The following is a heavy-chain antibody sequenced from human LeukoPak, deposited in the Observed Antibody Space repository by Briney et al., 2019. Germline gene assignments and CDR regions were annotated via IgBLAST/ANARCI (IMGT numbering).Heavy chain of an antibody. CDR2: IYYSGST. J-gene: IGHJ4*02. V-gene: IGHV4-39*07. CDR3: ARDDLIRWSQGGY. CDR1: GGSISSSSYY. Sequence: SETLSLTCTVSGGSISSSSYYWGWIRQPPGKGPEWIGSIYYSGSTYYNPSLKSRVTISVDTSKNQFSLKLSSVTAADTAVYYCARDDLIRWSQGGYWGQGTLVTVSS. D-gene: IGHD3-3*01.